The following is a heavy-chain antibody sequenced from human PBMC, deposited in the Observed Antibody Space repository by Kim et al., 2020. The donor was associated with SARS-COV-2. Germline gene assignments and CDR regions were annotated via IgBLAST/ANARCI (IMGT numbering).Heavy chain of an antibody. CDR2: ISGSGGST. Sequence: GGSLRLSCAASGFTFSSYAMSWVRQAPGKGLEWVSAISGSGGSTYYADSVKGRFTISRDNSKNTLYLQMNSLRAEDTAVYYCAKVGGGYCSSTSCYRYYYYGMDVWGQGTTVTVSS. V-gene: IGHV3-23*01. CDR1: GFTFSSYA. CDR3: AKVGGGYCSSTSCYRYYYYGMDV. D-gene: IGHD2-2*02. J-gene: IGHJ6*02.